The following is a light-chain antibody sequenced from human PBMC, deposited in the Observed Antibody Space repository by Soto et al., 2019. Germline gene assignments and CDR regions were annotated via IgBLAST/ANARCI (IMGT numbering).Light chain of an antibody. V-gene: IGLV2-14*01. J-gene: IGLJ1*01. CDR1: SSDVGAYNF. Sequence: QSVLTQPASVSGSPGQSITISCSGSSSDVGAYNFVSRDQHGPGKAPKLILSEVTTRASGVSSRFSGSKTGNTASLTISGLQADDEASYYGSSYTSSNTPDVFGSGTKVTVL. CDR3: SSYTSSNTPDV. CDR2: EVT.